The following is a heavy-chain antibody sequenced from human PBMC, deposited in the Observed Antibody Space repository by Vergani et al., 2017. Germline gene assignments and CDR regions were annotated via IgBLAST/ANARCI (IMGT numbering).Heavy chain of an antibody. CDR3: ARHSTVEWLVKLGWIDP. V-gene: IGHV4-39*01. CDR1: GAPIRSSNYY. J-gene: IGHJ5*02. D-gene: IGHD6-19*01. CDR2: IYYSGST. Sequence: QLQLQESGPGLVKPSATLSLTCSVSGAPIRSSNYYWGWTRQPPGKGLEWIASIYYSGSTYYNPSLKSRVTISVDTSKNQFSLKLSSVTAADTAVYFCARHSTVEWLVKLGWIDPWGQGILVTVSS.